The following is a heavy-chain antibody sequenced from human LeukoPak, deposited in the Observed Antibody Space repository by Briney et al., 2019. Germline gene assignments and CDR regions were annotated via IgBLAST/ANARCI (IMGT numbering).Heavy chain of an antibody. Sequence: PSETLSLTCTVSGGSISSYYWSWIRQPPGKGLEWIGYIYYSGSTNYNPSLKSRVTISVDTSKNQSSLKLSSVTAADTAVYYCARGEGINYYDSSGYSEGAFDIWGQGTMVTVSS. V-gene: IGHV4-59*01. CDR1: GGSISSYY. CDR2: IYYSGST. CDR3: ARGEGINYYDSSGYSEGAFDI. J-gene: IGHJ3*02. D-gene: IGHD3-22*01.